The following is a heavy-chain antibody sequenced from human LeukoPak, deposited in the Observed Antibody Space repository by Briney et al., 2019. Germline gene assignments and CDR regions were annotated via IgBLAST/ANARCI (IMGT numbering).Heavy chain of an antibody. J-gene: IGHJ4*02. D-gene: IGHD6-13*01. Sequence: GESLKISCKGSGYSFTSYWIGLVRQMPGKGLEWMWIIYPGDSDTRYSPSFQGQVTISADKSIRTAYPQWSSLKASDTAMYYCARLRVAAAGDVMFDYWGQGTLVTVSS. CDR2: IYPGDSDT. CDR1: GYSFTSYW. V-gene: IGHV5-51*01. CDR3: ARLRVAAAGDVMFDY.